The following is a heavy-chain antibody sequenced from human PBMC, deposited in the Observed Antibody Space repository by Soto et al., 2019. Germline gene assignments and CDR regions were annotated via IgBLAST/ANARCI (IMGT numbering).Heavy chain of an antibody. CDR3: ARVVAYDFWSGPLDY. J-gene: IGHJ4*02. Sequence: GASVTVCCKASVGTFSSYTSRWVRQAPGQGLEWMGRIIPILGIANYAQKFQGRVTITADKSTSTAYMELSSLRSEDTAVYYCARVVAYDFWSGPLDYLGQGTLVTVSS. V-gene: IGHV1-69*02. CDR2: IIPILGIA. D-gene: IGHD3-3*01. CDR1: VGTFSSYT.